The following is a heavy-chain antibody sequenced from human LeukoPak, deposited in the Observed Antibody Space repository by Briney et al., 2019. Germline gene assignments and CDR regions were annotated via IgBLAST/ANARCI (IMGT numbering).Heavy chain of an antibody. V-gene: IGHV4-39*01. CDR1: GGSISSSSYY. J-gene: IGHJ5*02. Sequence: SETLSLTCTVSGGSISSSSYYWGWIRQPPGKGLEWIGSIYYSGSTYYNPSLKSRVTISVDTSKNQFSLKLSSVTAADTAVYYCARLLRRDNWFDPWGQGTLVTVSS. CDR2: IYYSGST. D-gene: IGHD2/OR15-2a*01. CDR3: ARLLRRDNWFDP.